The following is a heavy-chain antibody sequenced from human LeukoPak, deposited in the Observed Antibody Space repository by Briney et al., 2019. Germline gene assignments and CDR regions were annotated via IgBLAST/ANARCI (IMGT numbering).Heavy chain of an antibody. J-gene: IGHJ4*02. CDR3: ARTRGEYQYYFDY. CDR1: GFTFSSYG. V-gene: IGHV3-33*01. D-gene: IGHD2-2*01. Sequence: PGRSLRLSCAASGFTFSSYGMHWVRQAPGKGLEWVAVIWYDGGNKYYADSVKGRFTISRDNSKNTLYLQMNSLRAEDTAVYYCARTRGEYQYYFDYWGQGTLVTVSS. CDR2: IWYDGGNK.